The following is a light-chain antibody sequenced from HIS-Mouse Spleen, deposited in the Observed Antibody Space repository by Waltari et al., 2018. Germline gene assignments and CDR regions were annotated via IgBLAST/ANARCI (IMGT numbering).Light chain of an antibody. Sequence: QSALTQPASVSGSPGQSITIPCTGTSSDVGRYNYVSWYQQHPGKAPKLMIYEVSNRPSGVSNRFSGSKSGNTASLTISGLQAEDEADYYCSSYTSSSTLVFGGGTKLTVL. V-gene: IGLV2-14*01. CDR2: EVS. CDR1: SSDVGRYNY. J-gene: IGLJ3*02. CDR3: SSYTSSSTLV.